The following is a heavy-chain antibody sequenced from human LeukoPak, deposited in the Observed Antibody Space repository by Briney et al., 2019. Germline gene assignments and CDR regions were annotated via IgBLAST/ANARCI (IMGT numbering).Heavy chain of an antibody. CDR3: ATDFYDST. J-gene: IGHJ5*02. CDR2: IRSNSDGGAI. CDR1: GFTFSNAW. D-gene: IGHD3-22*01. V-gene: IGHV3-15*07. Sequence: PGGSLRLSCATSGFTFSNAWMNWVRQAPGKGLEWVGRIRSNSDGGAIDYAAPVKGRFTLSRDDSKTTLYLQMNSLQTEDTAVYYCATDFYDSTWGQGTLVTVSS.